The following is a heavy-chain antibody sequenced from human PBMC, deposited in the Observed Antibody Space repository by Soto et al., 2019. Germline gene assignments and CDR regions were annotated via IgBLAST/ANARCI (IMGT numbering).Heavy chain of an antibody. D-gene: IGHD1-26*01. CDR1: GFTFSNAW. V-gene: IGHV3-15*07. CDR3: TRHSGSHAYYYYGMDV. J-gene: IGHJ6*02. Sequence: PGGSLRLSSAASGFTFSNAWMNWVRQAPGKGLEWVGRIKSKTDGGTTDYAAPVKGRFTISRDDSKNTLYLQMNSLKTEDTAVYYCTRHSGSHAYYYYGMDVWGQGTTVTVSS. CDR2: IKSKTDGGTT.